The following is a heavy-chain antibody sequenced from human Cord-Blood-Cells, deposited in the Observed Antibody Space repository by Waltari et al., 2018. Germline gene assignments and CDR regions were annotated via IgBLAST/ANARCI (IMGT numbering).Heavy chain of an antibody. Sequence: QITLKESGPTLVKPTQTLPLTCTFPGSSLSTSGVGVGWIRQTPGNALKWHAHIYWDDDKRYNPSLKTRHTITKDTSKTQVVLTMTNMDPLDTATYYCAHIHNDAFDIWGQGTMVTFSS. CDR2: IYWDDDK. J-gene: IGHJ3*02. CDR1: GSSLSTSGVG. V-gene: IGHV2-5*02. CDR3: AHIHNDAFDI.